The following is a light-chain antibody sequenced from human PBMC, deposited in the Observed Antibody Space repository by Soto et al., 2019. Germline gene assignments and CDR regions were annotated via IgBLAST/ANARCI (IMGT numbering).Light chain of an antibody. Sequence: IVLTQSPATLSLSPGETTRLSCRASQSINSDVAWYKQKVGQTPRLLIHGASTRATGIAARFSGSGSGTEFTLTISGLQSEDFATYYCQQYNNWPVTFGGGTKVDI. V-gene: IGKV3D-15*01. J-gene: IGKJ4*01. CDR3: QQYNNWPVT. CDR1: QSINSD. CDR2: GAS.